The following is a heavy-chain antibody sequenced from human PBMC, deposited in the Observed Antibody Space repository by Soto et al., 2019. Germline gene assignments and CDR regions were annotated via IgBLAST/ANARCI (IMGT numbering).Heavy chain of an antibody. CDR1: GFTFSSYV. J-gene: IGHJ4*02. Sequence: EVQLLESGGGLVQPGGFLRLSCAASGFTFSSYVMSWVRQAPGKGLEWVSAVSGSGGSTYYADSVKGRFTISRDNSKNTLYLQVNSLRAEDTAVYYCAKDRWLRDFDYWGQGTLVTVSS. V-gene: IGHV3-23*01. CDR3: AKDRWLRDFDY. CDR2: VSGSGGST. D-gene: IGHD5-12*01.